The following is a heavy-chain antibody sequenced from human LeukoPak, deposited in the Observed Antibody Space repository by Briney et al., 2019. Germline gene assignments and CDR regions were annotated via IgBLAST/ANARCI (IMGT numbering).Heavy chain of an antibody. J-gene: IGHJ4*02. D-gene: IGHD4/OR15-4a*01. V-gene: IGHV3-21*01. CDR1: GFTFSSYS. CDR3: ARDRIYGDDGVCDY. Sequence: GGSLRLSCAASGFTFSSYSMNWVRQAPGKGLEWVSSISSSSSYIYYADSVKGRFTISRDNAKNSLYLQMNSLRAEDTAVYYCARDRIYGDDGVCDYWGQGTLVTVSS. CDR2: ISSSSSYI.